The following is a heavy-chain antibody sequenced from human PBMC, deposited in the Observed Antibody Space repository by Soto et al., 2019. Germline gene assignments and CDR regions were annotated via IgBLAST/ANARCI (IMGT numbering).Heavy chain of an antibody. CDR1: GGYISSSSW. V-gene: IGHV4-4*02. D-gene: IGHD3-22*01. J-gene: IGHJ4*02. Sequence: PSATLSLTRAFSGGYISSSSWRRRIRQAAGKWWEGSGEIYHRGSHNYDPALKRPVTRPGDNSKHHFSLKLSSVIAADTAVYYCAGASDYYDSTGSPFDYWGQGTLVTVS. CDR2: IYHRGSH. CDR3: AGASDYYDSTGSPFDY.